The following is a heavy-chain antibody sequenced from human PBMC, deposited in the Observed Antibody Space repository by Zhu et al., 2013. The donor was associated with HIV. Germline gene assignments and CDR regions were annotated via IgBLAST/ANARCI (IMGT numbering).Heavy chain of an antibody. J-gene: IGHJ5*02. Sequence: VQLVESGGGVVQPGRSLRLSCAASGFTFSSYGMHWVRQAPGKGLEWVAVISYDGSNKYYADSVKGRFTISRDNSKNTLYLQMNSLRAEDTAVYYCAKGIAGTVATIPFDPWGQGTLVTVSS. CDR2: ISYDGSNK. V-gene: IGHV3-30*18. D-gene: IGHD5-12*01. CDR1: GFTFSSYG. CDR3: AKGIAGTVATIPFDP.